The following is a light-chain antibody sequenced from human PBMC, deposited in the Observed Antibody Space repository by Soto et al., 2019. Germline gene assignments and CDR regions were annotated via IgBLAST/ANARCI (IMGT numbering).Light chain of an antibody. Sequence: QPVLTQPPSASASLGASVTLTCTLSSGQSSYAIAWHQKQPEKGPRYLMDLNNDGSNSNGHGIPDRFSGSSSGAERYLIISGLQPEDEADYYCLPWGGGFQVFGGGTKLTVL. CDR3: LPWGGGFQV. J-gene: IGLJ2*01. CDR1: SGQSSYA. CDR2: LNNDGSN. V-gene: IGLV4-69*01.